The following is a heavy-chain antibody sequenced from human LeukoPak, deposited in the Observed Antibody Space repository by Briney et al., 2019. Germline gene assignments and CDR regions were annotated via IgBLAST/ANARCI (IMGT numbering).Heavy chain of an antibody. D-gene: IGHD5-24*01. CDR1: GFTFSSYW. Sequence: GGSLRLSCAASGFTFSSYWMSWVRQAPGKGLEWVSSISTSSSYIYYADSVKGRFTISRDNAKNSLYLQMNSLRAEDTALYYCATQGDGYNAFFDYWGQGTLVTVSS. CDR2: ISTSSSYI. CDR3: ATQGDGYNAFFDY. V-gene: IGHV3-21*01. J-gene: IGHJ4*02.